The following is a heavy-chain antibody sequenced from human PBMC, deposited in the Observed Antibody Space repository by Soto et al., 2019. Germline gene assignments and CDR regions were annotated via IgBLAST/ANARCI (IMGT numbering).Heavy chain of an antibody. CDR1: GFSLSTSGVG. D-gene: IGHD3-10*01. CDR2: IYWDDDK. V-gene: IGHV2-5*02. J-gene: IGHJ6*03. Sequence: GSGPTLVNPTQTLTLTCTFSGFSLSTSGVGVGWIRQPPGKALEWLALIYWDDDKRYSPSLKSRLTITKDTSKNQVVLTMTNMDPVDTASYYCAHSESWLWFGERYYYMDVWGKGTTVTVSS. CDR3: AHSESWLWFGERYYYMDV.